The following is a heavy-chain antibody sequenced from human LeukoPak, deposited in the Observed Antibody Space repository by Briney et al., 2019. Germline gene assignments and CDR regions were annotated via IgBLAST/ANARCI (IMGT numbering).Heavy chain of an antibody. J-gene: IGHJ6*04. CDR2: IYWDDDK. V-gene: IGHV2-5*02. CDR3: AHSGSDYYYFGMDV. CDR1: GFSLNTSGVG. Sequence: SGPTLVKPTQTLTLTCTFSGFSLNTSGVGVGWIRQPPGKALEWLALIYWDDDKRYSPSLKGRLTITKDTSKNQVVLTMTNMDPVDTATYFCAHSGSDYYYFGMDVWGKGTTVTVSS. D-gene: IGHD6-19*01.